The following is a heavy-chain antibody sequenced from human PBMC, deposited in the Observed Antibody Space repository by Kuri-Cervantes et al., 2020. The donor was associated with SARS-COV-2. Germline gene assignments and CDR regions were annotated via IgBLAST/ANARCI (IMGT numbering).Heavy chain of an antibody. CDR1: GFTFSSYA. Sequence: GESLKISCAASGFTFSSYAMHWVRQAPGKGLEWVAVISYDGSNKYYADSVKGRFTISRDNSKNTLYLQMYSLRAEDTAVYYCAKDPYDYQLLSYYFDYWGQGTLVTVSS. CDR2: ISYDGSNK. J-gene: IGHJ4*02. V-gene: IGHV3-30-3*01. CDR3: AKDPYDYQLLSYYFDY. D-gene: IGHD2-2*01.